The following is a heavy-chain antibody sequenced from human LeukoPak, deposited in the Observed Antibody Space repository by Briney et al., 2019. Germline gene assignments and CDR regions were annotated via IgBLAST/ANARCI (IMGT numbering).Heavy chain of an antibody. D-gene: IGHD6-19*01. CDR3: ARVRIAVAAFDY. CDR1: GFTFSSYW. CDR2: INSDGSST. V-gene: IGHV3-74*01. J-gene: IGHJ4*02. Sequence: GGSLRLSCAASGFTFSSYWMHLVRQAPGKGLVWVSRINSDGSSTSYADSVKGRFTISRDNAKNTLYLQMNSLRAEDTAVYYCARVRIAVAAFDYWGQGTLVTVSS.